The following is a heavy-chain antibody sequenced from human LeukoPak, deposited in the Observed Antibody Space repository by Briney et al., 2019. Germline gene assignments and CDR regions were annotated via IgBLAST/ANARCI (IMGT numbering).Heavy chain of an antibody. Sequence: SETLSLTCTVFGGSISSYYWSWIWQPPGKGLEWIGYIYYSGSTNYNPSLKSRVTISVDTSKNQFSLKLSSVTAADTAVYYCARAPARGANFDYWGQGTLVTVSS. CDR3: ARAPARGANFDY. CDR2: IYYSGST. V-gene: IGHV4-59*01. D-gene: IGHD1-26*01. CDR1: GGSISSYY. J-gene: IGHJ4*02.